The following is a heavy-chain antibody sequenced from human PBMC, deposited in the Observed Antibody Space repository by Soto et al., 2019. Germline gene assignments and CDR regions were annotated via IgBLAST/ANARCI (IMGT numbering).Heavy chain of an antibody. CDR3: ARMNYYDTSGYPFDY. CDR2: IYFRGTT. V-gene: IGHV4-59*01. J-gene: IGHJ4*02. CDR1: GGSICSYY. D-gene: IGHD3-22*01. Sequence: SETLSLTCTVSGGSICSYYWSWIRQPPGKGLEWIGYIYFRGTTNYNPSLKSRVTMSADTSKNQFSLKLNSVTAADTAVYYCARMNYYDTSGYPFDYWGQGMMVTVS.